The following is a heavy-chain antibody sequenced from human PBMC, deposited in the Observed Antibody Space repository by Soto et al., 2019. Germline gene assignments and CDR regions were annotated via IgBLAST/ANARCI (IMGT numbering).Heavy chain of an antibody. D-gene: IGHD3-3*01. J-gene: IGHJ6*02. Sequence: QMQLVQSGPEVKKPGTSVKLSCKASGLTFSSPAVQWVRQSRGQRLEWIGWIVAGSGDTKYAQRFHERVTFSRDMSTDTAYMELSSLRSDDTGVYYCAARSDFRFYYSDMDVWGQGTTVTVSS. CDR3: AARSDFRFYYSDMDV. V-gene: IGHV1-58*01. CDR2: IVAGSGDT. CDR1: GLTFSSPA.